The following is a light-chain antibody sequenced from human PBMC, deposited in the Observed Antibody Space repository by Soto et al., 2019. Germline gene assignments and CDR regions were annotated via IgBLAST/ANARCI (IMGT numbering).Light chain of an antibody. CDR3: CSYAGSSTLV. J-gene: IGLJ2*01. Sequence: QSALTQSASVSGSPGQSITISCTGTSSDVGSYNLVSWYQQHPGKAPKLMIYEVSKRPSGVSNRFSGSKSGNTASLTISGLQDEDEADYYCCSYAGSSTLVFGGGTQLTVL. CDR1: SSDVGSYNL. V-gene: IGLV2-23*02. CDR2: EVS.